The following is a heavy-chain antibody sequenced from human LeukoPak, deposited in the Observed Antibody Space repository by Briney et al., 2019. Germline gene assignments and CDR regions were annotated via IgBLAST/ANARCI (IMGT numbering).Heavy chain of an antibody. D-gene: IGHD3-10*01. CDR2: IKQDGSEK. CDR3: ARVATGSYDWFDP. Sequence: GGSLRLSCAASGFTFSNYWMTWVRQAPGKGLEWVANIKQDGSEKSYVDSVKGRFTISRDNAKNSLYLQMNSLRVDDTAVYFCARVATGSYDWFDPWGQGTLVTVSS. V-gene: IGHV3-7*01. J-gene: IGHJ5*02. CDR1: GFTFSNYW.